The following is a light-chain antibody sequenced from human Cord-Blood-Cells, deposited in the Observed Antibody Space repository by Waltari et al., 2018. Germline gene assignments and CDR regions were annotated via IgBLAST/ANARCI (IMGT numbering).Light chain of an antibody. CDR1: QSVSSY. V-gene: IGKV3-11*01. J-gene: IGKJ4*01. CDR3: QQRSNWPPT. CDR2: DSS. Sequence: EILLPHYTATLSISPGDRATLSCRASQSVSSYFAWYQQKPGQAPRFLIYDSSNRATGIPARFSGSGSGTDFTLTISSLEPEDFAVYYCQQRSNWPPTFGGGTNVEIK.